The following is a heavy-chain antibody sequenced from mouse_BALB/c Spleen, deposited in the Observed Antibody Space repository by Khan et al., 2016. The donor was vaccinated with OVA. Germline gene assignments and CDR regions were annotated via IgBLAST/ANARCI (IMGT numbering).Heavy chain of an antibody. CDR3: ARDYGSSYWCAY. D-gene: IGHD1-1*01. V-gene: IGHV1S136*01. CDR1: GYTFTSYI. Sequence: VQLQQPGPELVKPGASVKMSCKASGYTFTSYIMHWVKQKPGQGLEWIGYINPYNDGTKYNEKFKGKATLTSDKSSSIAYMDLNSLTSEGSAVYYCARDYGSSYWCAYWGQGTLVTVSA. J-gene: IGHJ3*01. CDR2: INPYNDGT.